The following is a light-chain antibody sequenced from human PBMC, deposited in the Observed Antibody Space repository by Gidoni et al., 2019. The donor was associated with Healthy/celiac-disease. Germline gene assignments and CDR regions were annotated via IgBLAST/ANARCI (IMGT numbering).Light chain of an antibody. CDR3: QKYNSAPHT. CDR1: QGICNY. V-gene: IGKV1-27*01. Sequence: DIPMTQSPSSLSASVGDRVTITRRASQGICNYLAWYQQKPGKVPKLLIYAASTLQAGVPSRFSGSGSGTDFTLTISSLKPEDVATYYCQKYNSAPHTFGQETKLEIK. CDR2: AAS. J-gene: IGKJ2*01.